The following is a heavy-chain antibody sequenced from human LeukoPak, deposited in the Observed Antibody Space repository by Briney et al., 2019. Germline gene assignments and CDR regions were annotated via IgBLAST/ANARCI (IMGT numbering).Heavy chain of an antibody. CDR2: INPHSGDT. CDR3: ARYNHDLYDAFDI. V-gene: IGHV1-2*02. CDR1: GYTFTDYY. J-gene: IGHJ3*02. D-gene: IGHD3/OR15-3a*01. Sequence: VASVKVSCKASGYTFTDYYMHWVRQAPGQGLEWMGWINPHSGDTNYAQMFQGRVTMTRDTSISTAYMELSRLSSDATAVYYCARYNHDLYDAFDIWGQGTMVTVSS.